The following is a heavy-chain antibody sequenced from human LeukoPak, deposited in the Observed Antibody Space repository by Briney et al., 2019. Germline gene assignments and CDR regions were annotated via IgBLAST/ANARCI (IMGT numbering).Heavy chain of an antibody. J-gene: IGHJ6*03. CDR3: ARDVLLGYMDV. D-gene: IGHD7-27*01. CDR1: GFTFNTYS. V-gene: IGHV3-21*01. CDR2: ISSSSSYI. Sequence: GGSLRLSCAASGFTFNTYSISWVRQAPGKGLEWVSSISSSSSYIYYADSVKGRFTISRDNAKNSLYLQMNSLRAEDTAVYYCARDVLLGYMDVWGKGTTVTVSS.